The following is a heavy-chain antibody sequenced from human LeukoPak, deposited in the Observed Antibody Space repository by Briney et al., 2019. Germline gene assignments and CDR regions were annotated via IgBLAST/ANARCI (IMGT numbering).Heavy chain of an antibody. CDR1: GGSISSGDYY. CDR3: ARGATDFYDFWSN. J-gene: IGHJ4*02. Sequence: SETLSLTCTVSGGSISSGDYYRSWIRQPPGRGLEWIGYIYYSGSTYQNPSLKSRVTISVDTSKNQFSLKLSSVTAADTAVYYCARGATDFYDFWSNWGQGTLVTVSS. V-gene: IGHV4-30-4*08. CDR2: IYYSGST. D-gene: IGHD3-3*01.